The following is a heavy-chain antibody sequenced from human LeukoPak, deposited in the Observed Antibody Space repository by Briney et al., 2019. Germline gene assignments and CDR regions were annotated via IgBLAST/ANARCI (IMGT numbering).Heavy chain of an antibody. CDR2: INPNSGGT. CDR1: GYTFTGYY. CDR3: ATVVEVRGEVYWFDP. V-gene: IGHV1-2*02. J-gene: IGHJ5*02. D-gene: IGHD3-10*01. Sequence: ASVKVSCKSSGYTFTGYYMHWVRQAPGQGLEWMGWINPNSGGTNYAQKFQGRVTMTRDTSISTAYMELSRLRSDDTAVYYCATVVEVRGEVYWFDPWGQGTLVTVSS.